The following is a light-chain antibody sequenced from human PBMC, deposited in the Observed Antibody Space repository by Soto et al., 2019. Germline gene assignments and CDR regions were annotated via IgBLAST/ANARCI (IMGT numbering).Light chain of an antibody. V-gene: IGKV3-11*01. Sequence: EIVLTQSPATLSLSPGERATHSCRASQSVSYHLAWYQQKPGQAPRLLIYDASNRATGIPARFSGSGSGTDFTLTISSLEPEDSAIYYCQQRNNSPPWTFGQGTKVEIK. CDR3: QQRNNSPPWT. CDR2: DAS. CDR1: QSVSYH. J-gene: IGKJ1*01.